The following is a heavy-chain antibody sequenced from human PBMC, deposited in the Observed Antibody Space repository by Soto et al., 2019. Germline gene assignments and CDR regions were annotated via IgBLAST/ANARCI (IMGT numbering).Heavy chain of an antibody. Sequence: TLSLTCAVYGGSFSGYYWSWIRQPPGKGLEWIGEINHSGSTNYNPSLKSRVTISVDTSKNQFSLKLSSVTAADTAVYYCSGGGDYEGGAFDIWGQGTMVTVSS. CDR2: INHSGST. V-gene: IGHV4-34*01. CDR3: SGGGDYEGGAFDI. D-gene: IGHD4-17*01. J-gene: IGHJ3*02. CDR1: GGSFSGYY.